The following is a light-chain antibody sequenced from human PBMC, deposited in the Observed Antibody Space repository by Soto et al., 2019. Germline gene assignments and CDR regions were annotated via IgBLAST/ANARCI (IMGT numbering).Light chain of an antibody. Sequence: QSALTQPASGSGSPGQSITISCTGTSSDVGAYNYVSWYQQHPGKAPKLMIFEVSDRPSGVCNRFSGSKSGNTDSLTISGLQAEYEADYYCSSYTSSNTLVFGGGTKLTVL. J-gene: IGLJ2*01. CDR1: SSDVGAYNY. CDR3: SSYTSSNTLV. CDR2: EVS. V-gene: IGLV2-14*01.